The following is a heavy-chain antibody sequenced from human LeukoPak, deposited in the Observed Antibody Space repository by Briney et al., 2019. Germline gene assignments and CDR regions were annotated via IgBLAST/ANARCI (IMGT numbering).Heavy chain of an antibody. CDR1: GFAFGNYA. Sequence: GGSLRLSCEASGFAFGNYAMNWVRQAPGKGLEWVSTISGTGSSTYYADSAKGRFTISRDNSKDTLFLQLNSLTAADTAMYFCAKASVAIPQYCNSWGQGTLVTVSS. D-gene: IGHD2-2*02. CDR2: ISGTGSST. V-gene: IGHV3-23*01. CDR3: AKASVAIPQYCNS. J-gene: IGHJ5*02.